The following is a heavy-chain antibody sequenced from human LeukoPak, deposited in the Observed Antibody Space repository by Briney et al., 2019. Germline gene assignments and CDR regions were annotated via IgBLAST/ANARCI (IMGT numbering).Heavy chain of an antibody. CDR2: ISAYNGNT. V-gene: IGHV1-18*04. D-gene: IGHD3-10*01. Sequence: ASVKVSCKASGYTFTSYGISWVRQAPGQGLEWMGWISAYNGNTNYAQKLQGRVTMTTDTSTSTAYMELRSLRSDDTAVLYCARGGGSGSYFLRRPFYYGMDVWGKGTTGAVSS. CDR3: ARGGGSGSYFLRRPFYYGMDV. CDR1: GYTFTSYG. J-gene: IGHJ6*04.